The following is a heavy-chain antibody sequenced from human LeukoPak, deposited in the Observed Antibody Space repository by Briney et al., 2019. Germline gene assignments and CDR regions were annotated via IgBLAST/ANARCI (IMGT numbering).Heavy chain of an antibody. Sequence: PGGSLRLSCAASGFTFANAWLTWVRQAPGKGLEWVGRVKRKTDGGTTDYAAPVKGRFTISRDDSKNTLYVQMNSLKTEDTAVYYCTGGSGWYSPDYWGQGTLVTVSS. D-gene: IGHD6-19*01. CDR2: VKRKTDGGTT. CDR3: TGGSGWYSPDY. CDR1: GFTFANAW. V-gene: IGHV3-15*01. J-gene: IGHJ4*02.